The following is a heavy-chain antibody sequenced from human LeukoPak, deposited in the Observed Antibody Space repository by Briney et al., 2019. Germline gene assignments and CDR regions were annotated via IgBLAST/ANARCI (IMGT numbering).Heavy chain of an antibody. CDR2: IYYSGST. CDR3: ARQLPLAGIAVAAPSDY. J-gene: IGHJ4*02. V-gene: IGHV4-59*08. CDR1: GGSISSYY. D-gene: IGHD6-19*01. Sequence: PSETLSLTCTVSGGSISSYYWSWIRQPPGKGLEWIGYIYYSGSTNYNPSLKSRVTISVDTSKNQFSLKLSSVTAADTAVYYCARQLPLAGIAVAAPSDYWGQGTLVTVSS.